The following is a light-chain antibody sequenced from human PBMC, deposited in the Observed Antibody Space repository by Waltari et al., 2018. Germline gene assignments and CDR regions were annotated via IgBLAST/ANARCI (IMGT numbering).Light chain of an antibody. Sequence: QSALTQPPSASGSPGQSVTISSPGNSRAVSGYNYVSWYHQHPGKAPKLMIYEVSKRPSGVPDRFSGSKSGNTASLTVSGLQAEDEADYYCTSYAGSNNVVFGGGTKLTVL. J-gene: IGLJ2*01. CDR1: SRAVSGYNY. CDR2: EVS. CDR3: TSYAGSNNVV. V-gene: IGLV2-8*01.